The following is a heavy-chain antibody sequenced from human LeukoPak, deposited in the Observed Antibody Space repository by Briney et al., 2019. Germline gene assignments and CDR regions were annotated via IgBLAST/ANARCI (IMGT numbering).Heavy chain of an antibody. CDR1: GFTFDDYA. CDR3: ARDRLSWYYYDSSGYPSPNGVMDY. D-gene: IGHD3-22*01. J-gene: IGHJ4*02. Sequence: PGGSLRLSCAASGFTFDDYAIHWVRQAPGKGLEWVSGISWNGAKIVYADSVKGRFTISRDNSKNTLYLQMNSLRAEDTAVYYCARDRLSWYYYDSSGYPSPNGVMDYWGQGTLVTVSS. CDR2: ISWNGAKI. V-gene: IGHV3-9*01.